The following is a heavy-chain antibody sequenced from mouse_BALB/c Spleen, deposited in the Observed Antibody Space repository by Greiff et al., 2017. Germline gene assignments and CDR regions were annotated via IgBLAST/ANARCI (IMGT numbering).Heavy chain of an antibody. CDR1: GYAFSSYW. CDR2: IYPGDGDT. V-gene: IGHV1-80*01. D-gene: IGHD1-3*01. Sequence: VQLQQSGAELVRPGSSVKISCKASGYAFSSYWMNWVKQRPGQGLEWIGQIYPGDGDTNYNGKFKGKATLTADKSSSTAYMQLSSLTSEDSAVYFCARGAGKDWFAYWGQGTLVTVSA. J-gene: IGHJ3*01. CDR3: ARGAGKDWFAY.